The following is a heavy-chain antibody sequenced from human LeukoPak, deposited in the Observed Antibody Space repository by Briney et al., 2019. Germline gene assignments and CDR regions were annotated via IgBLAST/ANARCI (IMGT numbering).Heavy chain of an antibody. CDR2: ISGSGGST. CDR3: AKDLSGQWLVPDAFDI. CDR1: GFTFSSYA. Sequence: PGGSLRLSCAASGFTFSSYAMSWVRQAPGKGLEWVSGISGSGGSTYYADSVKGRFTISRDNSKHTLYLLMNSLRAEDTAVYYCAKDLSGQWLVPDAFDIWGQGTMVTVSS. D-gene: IGHD6-19*01. V-gene: IGHV3-23*01. J-gene: IGHJ3*02.